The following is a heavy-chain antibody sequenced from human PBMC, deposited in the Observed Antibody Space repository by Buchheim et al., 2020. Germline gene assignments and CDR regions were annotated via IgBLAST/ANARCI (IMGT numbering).Heavy chain of an antibody. V-gene: IGHV4-4*02. Sequence: QVQLQESGPGLVKPSGTLSLTCDVSGGSISSNYWWSWVRQPPGMGLEWIGEIYHSGSTNYNPSLNSRVTISVDKSKNQFPLKLTSVTAADTAVYYCARIPYYYYYGLDVWGQGTT. J-gene: IGHJ6*02. CDR2: IYHSGST. CDR3: ARIPYYYYYGLDV. CDR1: GGSISSNYW. D-gene: IGHD2-21*01.